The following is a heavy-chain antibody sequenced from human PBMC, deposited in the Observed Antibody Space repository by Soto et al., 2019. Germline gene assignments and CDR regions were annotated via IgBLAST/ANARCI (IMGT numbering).Heavy chain of an antibody. V-gene: IGHV3-15*01. CDR1: GFSFRTTW. D-gene: IGHD1-26*01. Sequence: EVQLVESGGGLVKPGGSLRLSCAASGFSFRTTWMAWVRQAPGKGPEWVGRITSKSAVETTDYADPVKGRFTISRDESKDTLYLHMDRLETGDTAVYYCSTGSPFSGSVFDYWGQGTLVTVSS. CDR2: ITSKSAVETT. J-gene: IGHJ4*02. CDR3: STGSPFSGSVFDY.